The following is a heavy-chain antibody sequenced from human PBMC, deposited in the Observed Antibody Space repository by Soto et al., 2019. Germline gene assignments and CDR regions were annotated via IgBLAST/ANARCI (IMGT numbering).Heavy chain of an antibody. J-gene: IGHJ4*02. CDR3: ARHGVDITIFWY. Sequence: QLQLQESGPGLVKPSETLSLTCTVSGGSISSSSYYWGWIRQPPGKGLEWIGSIYYSGSTYFNPSLKSRVTISVDTSKTQFSLKLSSVTAADTAVYYCARHGVDITIFWYWGQGTLVTVSS. V-gene: IGHV4-39*01. CDR2: IYYSGST. D-gene: IGHD3-9*01. CDR1: GGSISSSSYY.